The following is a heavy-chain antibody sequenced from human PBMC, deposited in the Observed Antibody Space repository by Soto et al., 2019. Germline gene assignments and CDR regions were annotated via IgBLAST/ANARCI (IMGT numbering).Heavy chain of an antibody. D-gene: IGHD2-2*01. CDR3: ASVPIWCGSSSCYTEGFDS. J-gene: IGHJ4*02. CDR2: ISAGGSDT. V-gene: IGHV3-23*01. CDR1: GFVFSDYA. Sequence: VPLLDSGGGWVQPGGSLRLSCVASGFVFSDYAMSWVRQAPGKGLEWVSAISAGGSDTYYADSVKGRFTVSRVNSKNTLYLQMNTLRAEDTAIYYCASVPIWCGSSSCYTEGFDSWGQGTLVTVSS.